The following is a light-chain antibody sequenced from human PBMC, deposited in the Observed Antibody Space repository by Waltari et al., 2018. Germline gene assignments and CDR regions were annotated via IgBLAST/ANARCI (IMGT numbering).Light chain of an antibody. CDR2: VNSDGSH. CDR1: SGHSSNV. J-gene: IGLJ3*02. V-gene: IGLV4-69*01. CDR3: QTGGHGTWV. Sequence: QLVLTQSPSASASLGASVKLTCTLSSGHSSNVIAWLQQQPEKGPRYLMKVNSDGSHRKGDEVPDRFSGSSSGAERYLTISSFQSEDEADYYCQTGGHGTWVFGGGTKLTVL.